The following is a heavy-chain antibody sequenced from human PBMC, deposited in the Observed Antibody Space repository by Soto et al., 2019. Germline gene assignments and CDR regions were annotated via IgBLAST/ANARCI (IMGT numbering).Heavy chain of an antibody. CDR3: VFIVVVPELDY. V-gene: IGHV3-15*07. CDR1: GFTFSNAW. Sequence: EVQLVESGGGLVKPGGSLRLSCAASGFTFSNAWMTWVRQAPGKGLEWVGRIKSKTDGGTTDYAAPVKGRFTISRDDSKNTLYLQMNSLKTEDTAVYYCVFIVVVPELDYWGQGTLVTVSS. CDR2: IKSKTDGGTT. J-gene: IGHJ4*02. D-gene: IGHD2-2*01.